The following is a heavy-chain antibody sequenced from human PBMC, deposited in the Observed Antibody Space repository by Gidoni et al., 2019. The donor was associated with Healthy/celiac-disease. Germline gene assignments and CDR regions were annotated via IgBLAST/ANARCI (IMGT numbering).Heavy chain of an antibody. V-gene: IGHV5-51*01. CDR2: IYPGDSDS. D-gene: IGHD4-17*01. Sequence: EVQLVQSGAEVTQPGASLKIPCNGSGYSFTNYWIGWVPQMHGNGLEWMGIIYPGDSDSRYSPSFQGQVTISTDKSISTAYLQWSSLKASDTAMYYCAGHYPDYGYCDIWGQGTMVTVSS. J-gene: IGHJ3*02. CDR1: GYSFTNYW. CDR3: AGHYPDYGYCDI.